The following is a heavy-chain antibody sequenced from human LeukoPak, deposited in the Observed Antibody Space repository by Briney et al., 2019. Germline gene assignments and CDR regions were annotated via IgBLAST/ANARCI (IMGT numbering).Heavy chain of an antibody. CDR1: GGSVSDYY. CDR3: ARDRNYGSGSYGIDY. J-gene: IGHJ4*02. D-gene: IGHD3-10*01. V-gene: IGHV4-59*02. CDR2: IYYSGST. Sequence: PSETLSLTCTISGGSVSDYYWSWIRQPPGKGLEWIGYIYYSGSTNYNPSLKSRVTISVDTSKNQFSLKLSSVTAADTAVYYCARDRNYGSGSYGIDYWGQGTLVTVSS.